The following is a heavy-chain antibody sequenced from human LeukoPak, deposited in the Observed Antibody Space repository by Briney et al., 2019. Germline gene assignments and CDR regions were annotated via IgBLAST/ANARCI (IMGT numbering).Heavy chain of an antibody. J-gene: IGHJ3*02. V-gene: IGHV3-21*01. CDR2: ISGSSSHV. D-gene: IGHD3-22*01. CDR1: GFSFSIYN. CDR3: ARDQYYSDSSGYPYDI. Sequence: PGGSLRLSCEASGFSFSIYNMNSVRLAPGKGLEWVSSISGSSSHVWYADSVKGRFTSSRDNDKNSLYLQMSSLRVEDTAVYYCARDQYYSDSSGYPYDIWGQGTMVTVSS.